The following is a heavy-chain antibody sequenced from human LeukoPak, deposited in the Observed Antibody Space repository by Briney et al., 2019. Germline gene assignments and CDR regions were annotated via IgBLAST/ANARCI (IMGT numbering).Heavy chain of an antibody. J-gene: IGHJ6*03. CDR2: IYYSGNT. CDR1: GGSIRSTTYY. Sequence: PSETLSLTCSVSGGSIRSTTYYWGWIRQPPWKGLEWIGSIYYSGNTYYSPSLMSRVTISVDTSKNQFSLNLSSVTAADTAIYYCAKTPRTDHYYYYMDVWGKGTTVTISS. CDR3: AKTPRTDHYYYYMDV. V-gene: IGHV4-39*07.